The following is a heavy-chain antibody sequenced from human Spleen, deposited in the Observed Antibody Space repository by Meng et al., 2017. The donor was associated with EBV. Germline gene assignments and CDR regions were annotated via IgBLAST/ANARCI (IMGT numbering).Heavy chain of an antibody. D-gene: IGHD6-19*01. CDR1: GVIFNTYW. Sequence: EVQLVESGGGLVQQGGSLRLAXAASGVIFNTYWMHWVRQAPGKGLVWVSRINSDGSSTNYADSVKGRFTISRDNAKNTLYLQMDSLRAEDTAVYYCARRRGGYGRRGIVVTEIDYWGQGTLVTVSS. V-gene: IGHV3-74*01. J-gene: IGHJ4*02. CDR2: INSDGSST. CDR3: ARRRGGYGRRGIVVTEIDY.